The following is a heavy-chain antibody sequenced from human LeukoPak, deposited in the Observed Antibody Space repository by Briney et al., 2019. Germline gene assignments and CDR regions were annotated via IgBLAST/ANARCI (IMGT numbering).Heavy chain of an antibody. CDR2: ISYDGSNK. J-gene: IGHJ6*04. Sequence: GGSLRLSCAASGFTFSSYAMHWVRQAPGKGLEWVAVISYDGSNKYYADSVKGRFTISRDNSKNTLYLQMNSLRAEDTAVYYCARDHSKFRRALDVWGKGTTVTVSS. V-gene: IGHV3-30-3*01. D-gene: IGHD2-21*01. CDR3: ARDHSKFRRALDV. CDR1: GFTFSSYA.